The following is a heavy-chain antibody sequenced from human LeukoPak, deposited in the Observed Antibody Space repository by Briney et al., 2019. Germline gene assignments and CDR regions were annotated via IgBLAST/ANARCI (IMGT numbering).Heavy chain of an antibody. D-gene: IGHD1-26*01. V-gene: IGHV1-46*01. CDR1: GYTFTSNY. CDR3: ARDPRRVGATFRFDP. CDR2: INPSGGST. J-gene: IGHJ5*02. Sequence: ASVKVSCKASGYTFTSNYMHWVRQAPGQWLEWMGLINPSGGSTSYAQKFQGRVTMTRDTSTSTVYMELSSLRSEDTAVYYCARDPRRVGATFRFDPWGQGTLVTVSS.